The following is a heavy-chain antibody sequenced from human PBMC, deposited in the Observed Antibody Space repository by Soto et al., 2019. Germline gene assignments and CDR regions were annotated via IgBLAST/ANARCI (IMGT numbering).Heavy chain of an antibody. D-gene: IGHD3-9*01. V-gene: IGHV3-7*03. CDR2: IKQDGSEK. Sequence: QSGGSLRLSFAASGFTFSSYLMSWVRQAPGKGLEWVANIKQDGSEKYYVDSVKGRFTISRDNAKNSLYLQMNSLRAEDTAVYYCARVPLRYFDWLFSGPLVDPWGQGTRVTF. CDR1: GFTFSSYL. J-gene: IGHJ5*02. CDR3: ARVPLRYFDWLFSGPLVDP.